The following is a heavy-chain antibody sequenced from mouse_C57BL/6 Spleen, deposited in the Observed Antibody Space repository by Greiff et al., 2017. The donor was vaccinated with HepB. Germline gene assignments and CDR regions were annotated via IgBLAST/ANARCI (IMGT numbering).Heavy chain of an antibody. Sequence: VQLQQSGAELAKPGASVKLSCKASGYTFTSYWMHWVKQRPEQGLEWIGYINPSSGYTKYNQKFKDKATLTADTSASTAYMQLSSLTYEDSAVYDCANSNPGYAMDYWGQGTSVTVSS. J-gene: IGHJ4*01. CDR3: ANSNPGYAMDY. CDR2: INPSSGYT. D-gene: IGHD2-5*01. CDR1: GYTFTSYW. V-gene: IGHV1-7*01.